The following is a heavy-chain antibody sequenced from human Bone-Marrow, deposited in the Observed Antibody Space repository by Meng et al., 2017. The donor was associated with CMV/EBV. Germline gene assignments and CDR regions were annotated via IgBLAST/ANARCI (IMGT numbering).Heavy chain of an antibody. CDR3: AREAGSGNCSGVTCYSGDWFDP. Sequence: YGISWVRQAPGQGLDWMGWISAYNGNTNYAQSFQGRVTMTRDTSISIAYMELSRLRSVDTAVYYCAREAGSGNCSGVTCYSGDWFDPWGQGTLVTVSS. CDR1: YG. V-gene: IGHV1-18*01. D-gene: IGHD2-15*01. J-gene: IGHJ5*02. CDR2: ISAYNGNT.